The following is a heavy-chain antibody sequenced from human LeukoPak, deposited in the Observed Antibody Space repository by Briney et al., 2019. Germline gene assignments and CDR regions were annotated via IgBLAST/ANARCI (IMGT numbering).Heavy chain of an antibody. J-gene: IGHJ4*02. V-gene: IGHV1-18*01. CDR2: ISPYNGNT. CDR1: GYTFTSYG. CDR3: ARDQIAVAGPFDY. D-gene: IGHD6-19*01. Sequence: ASVKVSCKASGYTFTSYGFSWVRQPPGQGLDWMGWISPYNGNTNSAQELQGRLTMTTDTSTSTAYMELRSLRSDDTAVYYCARDQIAVAGPFDYWGQGTLVTVSS.